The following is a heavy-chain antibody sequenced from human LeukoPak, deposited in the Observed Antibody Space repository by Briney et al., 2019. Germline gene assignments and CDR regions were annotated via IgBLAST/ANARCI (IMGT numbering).Heavy chain of an antibody. CDR2: IKQDGSEK. V-gene: IGHV3-7*01. CDR3: ARWGEITMVRGAMDV. Sequence: GGSLTLSCAASGFTFSSYWMSWVRQAPGKGLEGVANIKQDGSEKYYVDSVKGRFTISRDNAKNSLYLQMNSLRAEDTAVYYCARWGEITMVRGAMDVWGKGTTVTVSS. CDR1: GFTFSSYW. J-gene: IGHJ6*03. D-gene: IGHD3-10*01.